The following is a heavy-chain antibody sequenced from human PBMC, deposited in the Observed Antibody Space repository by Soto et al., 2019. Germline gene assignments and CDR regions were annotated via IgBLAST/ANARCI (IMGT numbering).Heavy chain of an antibody. D-gene: IGHD3-22*01. CDR1: GFTFSSYG. V-gene: IGHV3-33*01. CDR2: IWYDGSNK. Sequence: SLRLSCAASGFTFSSYGMHWVRQAPGKGLEWVAVIWYDGSNKYYADSVKGRFTISRDNSKNTLYLQMNSLRAEDTAVYYCARDIRVTYYYDSSGYYFDYWGQG. CDR3: ARDIRVTYYYDSSGYYFDY. J-gene: IGHJ4*02.